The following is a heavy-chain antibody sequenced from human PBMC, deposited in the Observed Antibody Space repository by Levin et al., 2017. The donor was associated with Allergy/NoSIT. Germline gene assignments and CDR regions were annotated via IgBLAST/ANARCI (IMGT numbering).Heavy chain of an antibody. CDR2: IYSTADGGTT. V-gene: IGHV3-15*01. J-gene: IGHJ4*01. D-gene: IGHD2-15*01. CDR1: GFTFSNVW. Sequence: GGSLRLSCAASGFTFSNVWMAWVRQAPGKGLEWVGRIYSTADGGTTEFAAPVKGRSTISREASENTLYLQMNSLKSEDTAVYYCTTDVRCSGGNCYASGTDYWGHGTLVTVSS. CDR3: TTDVRCSGGNCYASGTDY.